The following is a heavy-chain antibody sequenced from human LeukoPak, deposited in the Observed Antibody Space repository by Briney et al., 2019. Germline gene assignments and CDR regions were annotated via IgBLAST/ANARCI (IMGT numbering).Heavy chain of an antibody. D-gene: IGHD2-21*02. V-gene: IGHV3-23*01. CDR2: ISGSGGST. J-gene: IGHJ4*02. CDR3: AKDPHIVVVTAIPGYFDY. Sequence: GGSLRLSCTASGFTFSSYAMSWFRQAPGKGLEWFSAISGSGGSTYYADSVKGRFTISRDNSKNTLYLQMNSLRAEDTAVYYCAKDPHIVVVTAIPGYFDYWGQGTLVTVSS. CDR1: GFTFSSYA.